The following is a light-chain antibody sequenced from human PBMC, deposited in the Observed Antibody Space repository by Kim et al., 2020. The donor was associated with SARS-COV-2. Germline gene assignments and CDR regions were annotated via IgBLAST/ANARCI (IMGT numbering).Light chain of an antibody. V-gene: IGLV2-14*01. CDR2: DVS. J-gene: IGLJ1*01. CDR3: SSFISTGSYV. Sequence: QSALTQPASVSGSPGQSITISCTGSSSDVGGYNYVSWYQQYPGKAPNLMIYDVSKRPSGVSNRFSGSKSGNTASLTISGLQAEDEADYYCSSFISTGSYVFGTGTKVTVL. CDR1: SSDVGGYNY.